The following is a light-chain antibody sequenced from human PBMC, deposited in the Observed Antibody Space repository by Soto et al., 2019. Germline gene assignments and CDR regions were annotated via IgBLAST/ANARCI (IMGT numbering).Light chain of an antibody. CDR1: QSVRSRY. Sequence: EIVLTQSPGTLSLSPGERATLSCRASQSVRSRYLAWYQQKPGQAPRLLIYGASSRATGIPDRFSGGGSGTDFTLTITRLEPEDFAVYYCQQYGGSPPVTFGQGTKLEIK. CDR2: GAS. CDR3: QQYGGSPPVT. V-gene: IGKV3-20*01. J-gene: IGKJ2*01.